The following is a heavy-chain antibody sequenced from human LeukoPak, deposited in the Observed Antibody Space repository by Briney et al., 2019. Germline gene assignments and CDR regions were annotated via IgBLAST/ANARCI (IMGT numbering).Heavy chain of an antibody. J-gene: IGHJ4*02. CDR3: ARLDCSSTSCYWNY. Sequence: GGSLRLSCAASGFTFSSYSMNWVRQAPGKGLEWVSSISSSSSYIYYADSVKGRFTISRDNAKNSLYLQMNSLRAEDTAVYYCARLDCSSTSCYWNYWGQGTLVTVSS. D-gene: IGHD2-2*01. CDR1: GFTFSSYS. V-gene: IGHV3-21*01. CDR2: ISSSSSYI.